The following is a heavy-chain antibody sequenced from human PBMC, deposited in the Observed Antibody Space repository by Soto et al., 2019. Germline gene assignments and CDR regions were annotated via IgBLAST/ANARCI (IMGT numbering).Heavy chain of an antibody. J-gene: IGHJ4*02. CDR2: IKSESDGGTT. D-gene: IGHD3-16*02. Sequence: PGGSLRLSCAVSCFTFKDAWMNCVRQAPGKGLEWVGRIKSESDGGTTAYAAPVKGRFTISRDDSKNTVYLQMNSLRTEDTALYYCMTDRQYRPAYWGQGTQVTVSS. V-gene: IGHV3-15*07. CDR1: CFTFKDAW. CDR3: MTDRQYRPAY.